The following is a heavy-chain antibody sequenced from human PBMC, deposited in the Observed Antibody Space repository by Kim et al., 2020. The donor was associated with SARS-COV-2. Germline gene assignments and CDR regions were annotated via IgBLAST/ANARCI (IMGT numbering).Heavy chain of an antibody. D-gene: IGHD3-22*01. CDR3: ARGMIGWFQTFDY. J-gene: IGHJ4*02. V-gene: IGHV4-59*09. Sequence: YNPSLKSRVTISVDTSKNQFSLKLSSVTAADTAVYYCARGMIGWFQTFDYWGQGTLVTVSS.